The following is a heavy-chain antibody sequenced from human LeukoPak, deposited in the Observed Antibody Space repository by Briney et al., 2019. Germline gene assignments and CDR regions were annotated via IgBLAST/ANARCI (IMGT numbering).Heavy chain of an antibody. CDR2: IKQDGSEK. V-gene: IGHV3-7*01. D-gene: IGHD4-17*01. J-gene: IGHJ4*02. Sequence: PGGSLRLSCAASGFTFSSYWMSWVRQAPGKGLEWVASIKQDGSEKYYVDSVKGRFTISRDNAKNSLYLQMNSLRAEDTAVYYCARDLLYGDYWGYFDYWGQGTLVTVSS. CDR3: ARDLLYGDYWGYFDY. CDR1: GFTFSSYW.